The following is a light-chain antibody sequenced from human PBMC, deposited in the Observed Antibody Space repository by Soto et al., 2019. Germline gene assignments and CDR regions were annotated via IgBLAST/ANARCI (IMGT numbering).Light chain of an antibody. CDR3: QQYNSYSST. J-gene: IGKJ1*01. V-gene: IGKV1-5*03. Sequence: GDTVTITFRASQSISSWLAWYQQKPGIAPKLLIYRASTLEGGVPSRFSGSGSGTEFTLTISSLQPDDFATYYCQQYNSYSSTFGQGTKVDIK. CDR2: RAS. CDR1: QSISSW.